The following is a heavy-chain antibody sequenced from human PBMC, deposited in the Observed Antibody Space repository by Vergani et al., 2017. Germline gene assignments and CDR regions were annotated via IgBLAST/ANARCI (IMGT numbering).Heavy chain of an antibody. Sequence: EVQLLESGGGLVQPGGSLRLSCAASGFTFSSYAMSWVRQAPGKGLEWVSYISSSGSTIYYADSVKGRFTISRDNAKNSLYLQMNSLRAEDTAVYYCARELRSIAVAALADYWGQGTLVTVSS. CDR3: ARELRSIAVAALADY. V-gene: IGHV3-48*03. D-gene: IGHD6-19*01. CDR2: ISSSGSTI. J-gene: IGHJ4*02. CDR1: GFTFSSYA.